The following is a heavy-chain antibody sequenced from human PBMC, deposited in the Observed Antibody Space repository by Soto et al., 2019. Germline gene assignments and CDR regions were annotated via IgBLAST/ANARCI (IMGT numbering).Heavy chain of an antibody. CDR1: GGSFSGYY. CDR3: FYGDYYYGMDV. J-gene: IGHJ6*02. Sequence: SETLSLTCAVYGGSFSGYYWSWIRQPPGKGLEWIGEINHSGSTNYNPSLKSRVTISVDTSKNQFSLKLSSVTAADTAVYYCFYGDYYYGMDVWGQGTTVTVS. V-gene: IGHV4-34*01. CDR2: INHSGST. D-gene: IGHD4-17*01.